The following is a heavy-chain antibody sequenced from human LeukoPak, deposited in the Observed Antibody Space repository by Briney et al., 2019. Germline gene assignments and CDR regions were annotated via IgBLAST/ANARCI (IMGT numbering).Heavy chain of an antibody. CDR1: GFTFSDYY. J-gene: IGHJ3*02. CDR2: ISSSGSTI. Sequence: GGSLRLSCAASGFTFSDYYMSWMRQAPGKGLEWVSYISSSGSTIYYADSVKGRFTISRDNAKNSLYLQMYSLRAEDTAVYYCARESSPEDAFDIWGQGTMVTVSS. D-gene: IGHD1-14*01. CDR3: ARESSPEDAFDI. V-gene: IGHV3-11*04.